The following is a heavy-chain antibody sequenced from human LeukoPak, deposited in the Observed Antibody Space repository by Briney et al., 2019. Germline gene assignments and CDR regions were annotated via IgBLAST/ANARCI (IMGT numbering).Heavy chain of an antibody. Sequence: SETLSLTCTVSGGSISSGSYYWSWIRQPAGKGLEWIGRIYTSGSTNYNPSLKSRVTISVDTSKNQFSLKLSSVTAADTAVYYCARDDPLYCSSTSCYGRGFDYWGQRTLVTVSS. CDR2: IYTSGST. D-gene: IGHD2-2*01. CDR3: ARDDPLYCSSTSCYGRGFDY. J-gene: IGHJ4*02. CDR1: GGSISSGSYY. V-gene: IGHV4-61*02.